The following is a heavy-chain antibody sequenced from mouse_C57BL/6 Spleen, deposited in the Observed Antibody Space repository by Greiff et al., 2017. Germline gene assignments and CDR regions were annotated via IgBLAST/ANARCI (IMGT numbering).Heavy chain of an antibody. J-gene: IGHJ2*01. CDR3: ARLLDYGSVDY. D-gene: IGHD1-1*01. CDR2: IYPGDGDT. V-gene: IGHV1-80*01. CDR1: GFAFSSYW. Sequence: QVQLQQSGADLVKPGASVKLSCKASGFAFSSYWMNWVKQTPGKGLEWIGQIYPGDGDTNYHGKFKGKATLTADNSASTVYLQLSSLTSEDSAVYVCARLLDYGSVDYWGQGTTLTVSS.